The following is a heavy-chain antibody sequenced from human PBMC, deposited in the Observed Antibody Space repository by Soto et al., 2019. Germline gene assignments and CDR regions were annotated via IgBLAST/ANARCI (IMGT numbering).Heavy chain of an antibody. Sequence: QVQLVESGGGAVQPGRSLRLSCAASGFTFDSHGMHWVRQAPGKGLEWVAVISSDGNSKYYADSVKGRFTISRDNFNNILYLQMSSLRAEDTAVYYCAKDLLPNTVTTCGSWGQGTLVTVSS. CDR3: AKDLLPNTVTTCGS. CDR2: ISSDGNSK. D-gene: IGHD4-17*01. CDR1: GFTFDSHG. V-gene: IGHV3-30*18. J-gene: IGHJ5*02.